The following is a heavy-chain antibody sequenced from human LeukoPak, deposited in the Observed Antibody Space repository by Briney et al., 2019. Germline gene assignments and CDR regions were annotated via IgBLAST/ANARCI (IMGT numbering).Heavy chain of an antibody. V-gene: IGHV4-34*01. CDR1: GGSFSGYY. CDR3: ARRVYITIFGVVSAAQNWFDP. J-gene: IGHJ5*02. CDR2: INHSGST. D-gene: IGHD3-3*01. Sequence: PSETLSLTCAVYGGSFSGYYWSWIRQPPGKGLEWIGEINHSGSTNYNPSLKSRVTISVDTSKNQFSLKLSSVTAADTAVYYCARRVYITIFGVVSAAQNWFDPWGQGTLVTVSS.